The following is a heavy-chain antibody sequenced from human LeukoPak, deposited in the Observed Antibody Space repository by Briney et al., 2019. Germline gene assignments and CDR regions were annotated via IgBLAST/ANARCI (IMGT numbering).Heavy chain of an antibody. V-gene: IGHV4-30-4*01. Sequence: SETLSLTCTVSGGSISSGDYYWSWIRQPPGKGLEWIGYIYYSGSTYYNPSLKSRVTISVDTSKNQFSLKLSSVTAADTAVYYCARAHPGIAAEGYFDYWGQGTLVTVSS. CDR2: IYYSGST. CDR3: ARAHPGIAAEGYFDY. D-gene: IGHD6-13*01. J-gene: IGHJ4*02. CDR1: GGSISSGDYY.